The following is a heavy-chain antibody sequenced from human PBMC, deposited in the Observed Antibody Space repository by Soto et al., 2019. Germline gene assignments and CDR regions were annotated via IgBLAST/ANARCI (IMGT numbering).Heavy chain of an antibody. D-gene: IGHD4-17*01. V-gene: IGHV1-69*04. CDR1: GGTFSSYT. Sequence: ETSVKVSCKASGGTFSSYTISWVRQAPGQGLEWMGRIIPILGIANYAQKFQGRVTITADKSTSTAYMELSSLRSEDTAVYYCARDQRPYYGDYWFDPWGQGTLVTVSS. CDR2: IIPILGIA. J-gene: IGHJ5*02. CDR3: ARDQRPYYGDYWFDP.